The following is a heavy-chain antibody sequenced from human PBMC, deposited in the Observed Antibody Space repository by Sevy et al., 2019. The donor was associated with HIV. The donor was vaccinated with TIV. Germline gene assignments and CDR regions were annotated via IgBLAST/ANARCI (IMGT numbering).Heavy chain of an antibody. CDR1: GFTFSSYS. J-gene: IGHJ6*02. Sequence: GGSLRLSCAASGFTFSSYSMNWVRQAPGKGLEGVSSISSSSSYIDYADSVKGRFTISRDNAKNSLYLQMNSLRAEATAVYYCARDNNQLLRLVYYYYGMDVWGQGTTVTVSS. V-gene: IGHV3-21*01. D-gene: IGHD2-2*01. CDR3: ARDNNQLLRLVYYYYGMDV. CDR2: ISSSSSYI.